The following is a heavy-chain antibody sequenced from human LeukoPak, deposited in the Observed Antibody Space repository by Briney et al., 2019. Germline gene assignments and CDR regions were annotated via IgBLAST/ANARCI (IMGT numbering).Heavy chain of an antibody. CDR1: GFTFSTHS. J-gene: IGHJ4*02. D-gene: IGHD2-15*01. CDR3: AKVLGGLWPGIDY. Sequence: PGGSLRLSCTASGFTFSTHSMHWVRQAPGKGPVWVSRINSDGSSTRYADSVTGRFTISRDNAKNTVYLQMNSLRAEDTAVYYRAKVLGGLWPGIDYWGQGTVVTVSS. V-gene: IGHV3-74*01. CDR2: INSDGSST.